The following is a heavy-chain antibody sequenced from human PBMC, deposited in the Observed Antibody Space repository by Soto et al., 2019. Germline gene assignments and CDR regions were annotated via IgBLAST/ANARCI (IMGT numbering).Heavy chain of an antibody. CDR1: GFNFSNYY. Sequence: GGSLRLSCAASGFNFSNYYMGWIRQAPGKGLEWVAVIWYDGSNKYYADSVKGRFTISRDNSKNTLYLQMNSLRAEDTAVYYCAREFQYYFDYWGQGTLVTVSS. CDR3: AREFQYYFDY. CDR2: IWYDGSNK. J-gene: IGHJ4*02. V-gene: IGHV3-33*08.